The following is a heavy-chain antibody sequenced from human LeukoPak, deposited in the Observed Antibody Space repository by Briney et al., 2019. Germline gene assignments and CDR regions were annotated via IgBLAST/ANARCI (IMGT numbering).Heavy chain of an antibody. Sequence: SETLSLTCAVYGGSFSGYYWTWIRQPPGKGLEWIGEINHSGSTNYNPSLKSRVTISIDTSKSQFSLKLSSVTAADTAVYYCARGPYYFGSGTDYNRFNVVYWGQGILVTVSS. J-gene: IGHJ4*02. D-gene: IGHD3-10*01. CDR2: INHSGST. CDR3: ARGPYYFGSGTDYNRFNVVY. CDR1: GGSFSGYY. V-gene: IGHV4-34*01.